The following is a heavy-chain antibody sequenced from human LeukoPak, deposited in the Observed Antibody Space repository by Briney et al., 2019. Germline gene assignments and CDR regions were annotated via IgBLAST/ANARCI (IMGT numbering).Heavy chain of an antibody. V-gene: IGHV3-64*02. CDR2: ISSNGGST. D-gene: IGHD1-26*01. Sequence: GGSLRLSCAASGFTFSSYAMHWVRQAPGKGLEYVSAISSNGGSTYYADSVKGRFTISRDNSKNTLYLQMGSLRAEDMAVYYCARDLSGSSSYFQHWGQGTLVTVSS. J-gene: IGHJ1*01. CDR1: GFTFSSYA. CDR3: ARDLSGSSSYFQH.